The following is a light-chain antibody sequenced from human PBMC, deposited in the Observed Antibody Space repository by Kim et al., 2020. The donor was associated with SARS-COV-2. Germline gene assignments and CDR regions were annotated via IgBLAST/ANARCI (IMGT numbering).Light chain of an antibody. CDR3: QSYDRSLSGSV. Sequence: QSVLTQPPSVSGAPGQRVTISCTGSTSNLGAGYDVHWYQLLPGTAPKLLIYDNVNRPSGVPDRFSGSKSGTSASLAITGLQAGDEADYYCQSYDRSLSGSVFGGGTKLTVL. CDR2: DNV. J-gene: IGLJ3*02. V-gene: IGLV1-40*01. CDR1: TSNLGAGYD.